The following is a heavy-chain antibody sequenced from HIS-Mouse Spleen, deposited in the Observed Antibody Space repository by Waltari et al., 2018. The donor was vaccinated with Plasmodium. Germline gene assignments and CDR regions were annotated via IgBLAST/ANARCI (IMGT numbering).Heavy chain of an antibody. CDR2: IKQDGSEK. D-gene: IGHD6-13*01. J-gene: IGHJ2*01. CDR1: VSTFSSYW. Sequence: EVQLVESGGGLVQPGWSLILSCAASVSTFSSYWMSWVRQAPGNGLEWVANIKQDGSEKYYVDSVKGRFTISRDNAKNSLYLQMNSLRAEDTAVYYCASSWYWYFDLWGRGTLVTVSS. V-gene: IGHV3-7*01. CDR3: ASSWYWYFDL.